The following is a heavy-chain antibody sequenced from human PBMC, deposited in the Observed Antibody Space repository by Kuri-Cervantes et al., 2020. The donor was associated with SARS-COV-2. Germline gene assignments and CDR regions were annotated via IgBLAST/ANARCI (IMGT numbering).Heavy chain of an antibody. V-gene: IGHV1-2*02. CDR2: INPNSGGT. Sequence: ASVKVSCKASGYTFTGYYMHWVRQAPGQGLEWMGWINPNSGGTNYAQKFQGRVTMTRDTSISTAYMELSRLRSDDTAVYYCARALVVVPAAMDVWGKGTTVTVSS. CDR1: GYTFTGYY. J-gene: IGHJ6*03. CDR3: ARALVVVPAAMDV. D-gene: IGHD2-2*01.